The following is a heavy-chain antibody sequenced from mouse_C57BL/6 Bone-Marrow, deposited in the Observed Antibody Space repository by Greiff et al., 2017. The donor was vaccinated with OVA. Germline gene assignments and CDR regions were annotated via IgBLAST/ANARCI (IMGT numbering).Heavy chain of an antibody. CDR3: ARDGTRFAY. CDR2: ISSGGSYT. V-gene: IGHV5-6*01. Sequence: EVKLMESGGDLVKPGGSLKLSCAASGFTFSSYGMSWVRPTPDKRLEWVATISSGGSYTYYPDSVKGRFTISRDNAKNTLYLQMSSLKSEDTAMYYCARDGTRFAYWGQGTLVTVSA. CDR1: GFTFSSYG. D-gene: IGHD4-1*01. J-gene: IGHJ3*01.